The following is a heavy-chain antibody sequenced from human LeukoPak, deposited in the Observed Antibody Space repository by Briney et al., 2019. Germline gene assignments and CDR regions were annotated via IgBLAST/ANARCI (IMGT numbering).Heavy chain of an antibody. V-gene: IGHV3-23*01. J-gene: IGHJ5*02. Sequence: GGSLRLSCAASGFTFSNSDMNWVRQAPGKGLEWVSAIGGSGSSTFYADSVKGRFTVSRDNSKNTLYLQMSSLRAEDTAVYYCAKSRLTPHPWGQGTLVTVSS. CDR3: AKSRLTPHP. D-gene: IGHD1-14*01. CDR1: GFTFSNSD. CDR2: IGGSGSST.